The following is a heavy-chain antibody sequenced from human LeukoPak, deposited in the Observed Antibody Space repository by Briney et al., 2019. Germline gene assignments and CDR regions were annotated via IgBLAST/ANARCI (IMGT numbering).Heavy chain of an antibody. CDR1: GGTFSSYA. J-gene: IGHJ5*02. CDR2: IIPIFGIA. CDR3: ARGVATTNWFDP. V-gene: IGHV1-69*04. D-gene: IGHD5-12*01. Sequence: SVKVSCKASGGTFSSYAISWVRQAPGQGLEWVGRIIPIFGIANYAQKFQGRVTITADKSTSTAYMELSSLRSEDTAVYYCARGVATTNWFDPWGQGTLVTVSS.